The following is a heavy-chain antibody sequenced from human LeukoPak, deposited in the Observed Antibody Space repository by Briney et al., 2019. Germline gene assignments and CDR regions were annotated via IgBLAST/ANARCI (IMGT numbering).Heavy chain of an antibody. J-gene: IGHJ4*02. CDR1: GGSISSGGYY. CDR2: IYHSGST. D-gene: IGHD2-15*01. Sequence: SETLSLTCTVSGGSISSGGYYWSWIRQPPGKGLEWIGYIYHSGSTYYNPSLKSRVTISVDTSKNQFSLKLSSVTAADTAVYYCARVPATYCSGGSCYSDYWGQGTLVTVSS. CDR3: ARVPATYCSGGSCYSDY. V-gene: IGHV4-30-2*01.